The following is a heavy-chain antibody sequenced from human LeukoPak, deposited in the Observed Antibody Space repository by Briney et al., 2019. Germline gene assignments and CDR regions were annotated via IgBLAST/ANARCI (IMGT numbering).Heavy chain of an antibody. CDR2: ISYDGSNK. CDR1: GFTFSSYA. J-gene: IGHJ4*02. Sequence: GGSLRLSCAASGFTFSSYAMHWVRQAPGKGLEWVAVISYDGSNKYYADSVKGRFTISRDNAKNSLFLQMSSLRAEDTAVYFCSGDPGDYWGQGTLVTVSS. CDR3: SGDPGDY. D-gene: IGHD3-10*01. V-gene: IGHV3-30-3*01.